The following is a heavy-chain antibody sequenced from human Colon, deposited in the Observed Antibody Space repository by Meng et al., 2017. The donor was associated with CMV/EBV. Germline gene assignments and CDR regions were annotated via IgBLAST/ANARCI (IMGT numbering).Heavy chain of an antibody. CDR1: GFTFSSYG. CDR3: AKFRETKRDY. CDR2: MTYDGGKE. V-gene: IGHV3-30*02. J-gene: IGHJ4*02. D-gene: IGHD1-7*01. Sequence: VQLVESGGGVVQPGGSLTRSCVVSGFTFSSYGMHWVRQVPGKGLEWVAFMTYDGGKEYYADSVQGRFTISRDNFKNTLYLQMNSLRAEDTAIYYCAKFRETKRDYWGQGTLVTVSS.